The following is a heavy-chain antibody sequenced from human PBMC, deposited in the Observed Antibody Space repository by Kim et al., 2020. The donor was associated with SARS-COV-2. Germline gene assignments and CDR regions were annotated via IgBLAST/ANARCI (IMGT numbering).Heavy chain of an antibody. CDR1: GFTFSNYG. Sequence: GGSLRLSCAASGFTFSNYGIHWVRQAPGKGLEWVAVITFDGSNKYYADAVKGRFTISRDNSKNTLFLQMNSLRAEDTALYYCATDSYVSGTYYIHTYYY. CDR2: ITFDGSNK. CDR3: ATDSYVSGTYYIHTYYY. V-gene: IGHV3-30*03. J-gene: IGHJ6*01. D-gene: IGHD3-10*01.